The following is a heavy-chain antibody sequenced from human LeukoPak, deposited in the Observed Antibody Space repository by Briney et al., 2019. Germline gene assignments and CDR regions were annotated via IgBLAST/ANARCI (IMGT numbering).Heavy chain of an antibody. Sequence: SETLSLTCTVSGGSFSTYYWSWIRQPAGKGLEWIGRIYTSGSTNYNPSLKSRLTMSVDTSKNHFSLKLSSVTAADTAVYYCARGDPFRAGWLDPWGQGTLVTVSS. CDR2: IYTSGST. J-gene: IGHJ5*02. V-gene: IGHV4-4*07. D-gene: IGHD6-13*01. CDR3: ARGDPFRAGWLDP. CDR1: GGSFSTYY.